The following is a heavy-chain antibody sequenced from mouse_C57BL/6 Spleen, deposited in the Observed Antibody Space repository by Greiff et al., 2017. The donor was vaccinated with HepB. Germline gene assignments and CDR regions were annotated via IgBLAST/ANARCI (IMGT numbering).Heavy chain of an antibody. D-gene: IGHD4-1*01. CDR2: ISYDGSN. Sequence: EVHLVESGPGLVKPSQSLSLTCSVTGYSITSGYYWNWIRQFPGNKLEWMGYISYDGSNNYNPSLKNRISITRDTSKNQFFLKLNSVTTEDTATYYCAILGSGYFDVWGTGTTVTVSS. CDR1: GYSITSGYY. J-gene: IGHJ1*03. CDR3: AILGSGYFDV. V-gene: IGHV3-6*01.